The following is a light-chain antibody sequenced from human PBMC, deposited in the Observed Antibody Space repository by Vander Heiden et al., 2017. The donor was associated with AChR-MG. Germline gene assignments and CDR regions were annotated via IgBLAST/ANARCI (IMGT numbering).Light chain of an antibody. CDR1: SYNIGAGFA. J-gene: IGLJ2*01. Sequence: QSVLTQPPSVSGAPGQTVTISCTGCSYNIGAGFAVHWYQQLPGTAPRLLIFGNRNRPSGVPDRFSGSQSGTSASLAITGLQAEDEADYYCQSYDSSLSGSPVVFGGGTKLTVL. V-gene: IGLV1-40*01. CDR2: GNR. CDR3: QSYDSSLSGSPVV.